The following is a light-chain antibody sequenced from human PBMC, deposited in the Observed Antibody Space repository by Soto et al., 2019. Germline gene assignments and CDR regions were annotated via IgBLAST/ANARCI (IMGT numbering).Light chain of an antibody. J-gene: IGKJ2*01. CDR3: QHYGSSPYT. V-gene: IGKV3-20*01. CDR2: GAS. Sequence: EIVLTQSPGTLSLSPGERVTLSCRASQSVSRSYLAWYQQKPGQAPRLLIYGASSRATGIPDRFSGSGSGTDFTLTISRLEPEDFAVYYCQHYGSSPYTFGQGTKLEIK. CDR1: QSVSRSY.